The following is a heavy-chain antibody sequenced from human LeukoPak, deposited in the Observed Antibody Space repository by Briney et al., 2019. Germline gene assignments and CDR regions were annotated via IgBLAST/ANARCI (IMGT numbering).Heavy chain of an antibody. CDR1: GFTFSNYW. CDR3: SLGGVYPTGWFDP. D-gene: IGHD5/OR15-5a*01. CDR2: IKGDGSTT. J-gene: IGHJ5*02. Sequence: GESLRLSCAASGFTFSNYWMHWVRQAPGKGLVWVSGIKGDGSTTTYADSVNGRFTISRDNARNTLYLQMNSLRADDSAVYYCSLGGVYPTGWFDPWGQGTLVTVSS. V-gene: IGHV3-74*01.